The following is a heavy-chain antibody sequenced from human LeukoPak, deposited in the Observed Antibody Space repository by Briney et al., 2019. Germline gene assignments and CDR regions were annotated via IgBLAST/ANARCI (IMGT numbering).Heavy chain of an antibody. V-gene: IGHV6-1*01. CDR1: GDIVSINSAA. CDR2: TYYRSKWYN. CDR3: ARALYGGNSRYYYGMDV. D-gene: IGHD4-23*01. J-gene: IGHJ6*02. Sequence: SQTLSLTCAISGDIVSINSAAWNWIRQSPSRGLEWLGRTYYRSKWYNDYAVSVKSRITINPDTSKNQFSLQLNSVTPEDTAVYYCARALYGGNSRYYYGMDVWGQGTTVTVSS.